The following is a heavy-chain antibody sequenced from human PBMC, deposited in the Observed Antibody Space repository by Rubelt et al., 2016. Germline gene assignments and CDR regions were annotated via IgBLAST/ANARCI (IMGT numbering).Heavy chain of an antibody. Sequence: QITLKESGPARVKPTQTLLLTCNFSGFSLTTSGVGVGWIRQPPEKALELLALIYWDDDKRYSPSLKNKITITTDTHKNLVVITMTNMDPVDTAMYDCAHGLAYSGNWDVGWFGPWGQGVLVTVSS. CDR2: IYWDDDK. CDR1: GFSLTTSGVG. V-gene: IGHV2-5*02. D-gene: IGHD6-13*01. CDR3: AHGLAYSGNWDVGWFGP. J-gene: IGHJ5*02.